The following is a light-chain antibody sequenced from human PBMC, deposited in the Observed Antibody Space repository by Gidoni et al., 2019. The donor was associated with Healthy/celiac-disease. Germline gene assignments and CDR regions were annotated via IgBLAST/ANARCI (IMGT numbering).Light chain of an antibody. CDR1: QSVSSSY. CDR3: QQYGSSLPLT. CDR2: GAS. J-gene: IGKJ4*01. Sequence: EIVLTQSPGTLSLSPGERDTLSCRASQSVSSSYLAWYQQKPGQAPRLLIYGASSRATGIPDRFSGSGSGTDFTLTISRLEPEDFAVYYCQQYGSSLPLTFGGGTKVEIK. V-gene: IGKV3-20*01.